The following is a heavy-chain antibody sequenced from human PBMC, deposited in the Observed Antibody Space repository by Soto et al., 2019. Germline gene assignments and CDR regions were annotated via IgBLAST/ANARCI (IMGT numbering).Heavy chain of an antibody. J-gene: IGHJ6*02. CDR1: GFSLSTSGMC. CDR3: ARIGNGSGTRCDYYYGMDV. CDR2: IDWDDDK. Sequence: VSGPTLVDPTQTLTLTCTWSGFSLSTSGMCVSWIRQPPGKALEWLALIDWDDDKYYSTSLKTRLTISKDTSKNQVVLTMTNMDPVDTATYYCARIGNGSGTRCDYYYGMDVWGQGTTVTVSS. D-gene: IGHD3-10*01. V-gene: IGHV2-70*01.